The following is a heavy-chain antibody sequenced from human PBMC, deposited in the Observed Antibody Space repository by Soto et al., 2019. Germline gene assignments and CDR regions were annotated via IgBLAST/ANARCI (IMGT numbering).Heavy chain of an antibody. CDR3: ARVRTSSGWKYYFDY. Sequence: GASVKVSCKASGGTFSSYAISRVRQAPGQGLEWMGGIIPIFGTANYAQKFQGRVTITADESTSTAYMELSSLRSEDTAVYYCARVRTSSGWKYYFDYWGQGTLVTVSS. V-gene: IGHV1-69*13. CDR2: IIPIFGTA. CDR1: GGTFSSYA. J-gene: IGHJ4*02. D-gene: IGHD6-19*01.